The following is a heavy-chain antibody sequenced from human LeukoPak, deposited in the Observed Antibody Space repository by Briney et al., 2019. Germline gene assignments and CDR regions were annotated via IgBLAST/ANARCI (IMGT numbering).Heavy chain of an antibody. D-gene: IGHD3-16*01. V-gene: IGHV3-23*01. CDR2: IGGTGVRT. J-gene: IGHJ4*02. Sequence: PGGSLRLSCASSGFTFSSYAMSWVRQAPGKGLEWVSTIGGTGVRTYYADSVKGRFTISRDNSKKTLYLQINSLRAEDTAVYFCAKDRLGGPYFFHYWGQGTLVTVSS. CDR1: GFTFSSYA. CDR3: AKDRLGGPYFFHY.